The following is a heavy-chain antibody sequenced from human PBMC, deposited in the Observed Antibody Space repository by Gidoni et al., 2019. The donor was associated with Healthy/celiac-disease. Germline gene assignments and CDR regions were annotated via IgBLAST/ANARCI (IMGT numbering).Heavy chain of an antibody. D-gene: IGHD6-13*01. Sequence: QLQLQESGPGLVKPSETLSLTCTVSGGSISSRRYYWGWIRQPPGKGLEWIGSIYYSGSTYYNPSLKSRVTISVDTSKNQFSLKLSSVTAADTAVYYCARRPYSSSWYNYYYGMDVWGQGTTVTVSS. V-gene: IGHV4-39*01. CDR2: IYYSGST. CDR3: ARRPYSSSWYNYYYGMDV. CDR1: GGSISSRRYY. J-gene: IGHJ6*02.